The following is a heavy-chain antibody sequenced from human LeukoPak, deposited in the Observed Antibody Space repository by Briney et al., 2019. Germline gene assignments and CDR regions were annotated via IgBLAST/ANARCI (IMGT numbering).Heavy chain of an antibody. CDR3: ARDRGNYDSSGPHAFDI. D-gene: IGHD3-22*01. J-gene: IGHJ3*02. V-gene: IGHV3-53*05. CDR2: LYRGDSI. CDR1: GFTVSTND. Sequence: GGSLRLSCAVSGFTVSTNDMSWVRQAPGKGLEWVSLLYRGDSIYYADSVKGRFTISRDNSKNTLYLQMNSLRAEDTAVYYCARDRGNYDSSGPHAFDIWGQGTMVTVSS.